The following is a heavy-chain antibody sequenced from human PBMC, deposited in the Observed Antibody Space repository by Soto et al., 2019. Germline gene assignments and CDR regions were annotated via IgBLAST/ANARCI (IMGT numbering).Heavy chain of an antibody. J-gene: IGHJ4*02. CDR2: IYYSGST. CDR1: GGSISSGGYY. D-gene: IGHD6-6*01. Sequence: SETLSLTCTVSGGSISSGGYYWSWIRQHPGKGLEWIGYIYYSGSTYYNPSLKSRVTISVDTSKNQFSLKLSSVTAADTAVYYCARIAARALQLDYWGQGTLVTVSS. V-gene: IGHV4-31*03. CDR3: ARIAARALQLDY.